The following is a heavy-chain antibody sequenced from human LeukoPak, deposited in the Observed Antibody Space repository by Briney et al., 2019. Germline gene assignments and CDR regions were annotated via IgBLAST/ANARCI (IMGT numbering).Heavy chain of an antibody. CDR2: VNRDGSET. J-gene: IGHJ6*02. CDR1: GFALSSHW. CDR3: ARNNGMDV. Sequence: GGSLRLSCAASGFALSSHWMTWLRELPGRGPEWVANVNRDGSETYYLDSVKGRFTISKDNAKNSLYLQMNSLRAEDTALYHCARNNGMDVWGQGTTVIVSS. V-gene: IGHV3-7*03.